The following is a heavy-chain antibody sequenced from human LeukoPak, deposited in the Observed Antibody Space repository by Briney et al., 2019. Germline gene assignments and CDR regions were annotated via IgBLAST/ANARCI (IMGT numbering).Heavy chain of an antibody. CDR3: ARKDSSGYYYVASASRNWFDP. CDR2: ITHSEST. CDR1: GGSFSGYY. V-gene: IGHV4-34*01. D-gene: IGHD3-22*01. J-gene: IGHJ5*02. Sequence: SETLSLTCAVYGGSFSGYYWSWIRQPPGKGLEWIGEITHSESTNYNPSLKSRVTISVDTSKNQFSLKLSSVTAADTAVYYCARKDSSGYYYVASASRNWFDPWGQGTLVTVSS.